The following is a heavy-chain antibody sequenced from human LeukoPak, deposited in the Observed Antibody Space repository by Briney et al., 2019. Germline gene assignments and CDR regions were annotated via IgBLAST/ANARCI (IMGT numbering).Heavy chain of an antibody. Sequence: SETLSLTCTVSGGSISSYYWSWIRQPPGKGLEWIGYIYYSGSTYYNPSLRSRVTISVDTSKNQFSLKLSSVTAADTAVYYCARAEVSSWYFSGVPGLNSYYYYYMDVWGKGTTVTVSS. CDR2: IYYSGST. CDR3: ARAEVSSWYFSGVPGLNSYYYYYMDV. V-gene: IGHV4-59*01. CDR1: GGSISSYY. J-gene: IGHJ6*03. D-gene: IGHD6-13*01.